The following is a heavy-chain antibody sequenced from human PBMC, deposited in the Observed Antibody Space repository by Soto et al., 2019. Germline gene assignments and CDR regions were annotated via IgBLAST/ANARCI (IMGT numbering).Heavy chain of an antibody. V-gene: IGHV2-5*02. CDR2: IYWDDDK. Sequence: SGPTLVNPTQTLTLTCTYSGFSLSTREVGVGWIRQPPGKALEWLALIYWDDDKRYRPSLKSRLTIAKDTSKNLVILIMTNMDPEDTATYYCAHRAYYYGSGSYYTHWGQGILVTVSS. J-gene: IGHJ4*02. D-gene: IGHD3-10*01. CDR3: AHRAYYYGSGSYYTH. CDR1: GFSLSTREVG.